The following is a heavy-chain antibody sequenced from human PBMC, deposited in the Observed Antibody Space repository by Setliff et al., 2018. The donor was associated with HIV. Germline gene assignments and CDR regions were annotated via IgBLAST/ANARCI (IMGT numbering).Heavy chain of an antibody. J-gene: IGHJ5*02. D-gene: IGHD3-10*01. CDR2: IHTSGST. CDR3: SRGTYYKGLDP. CDR1: GDSISSGSYY. V-gene: IGHV4-61*09. Sequence: SETMSLTCTVSGDSISSGSYYWSWIRQPAGEGLEWIGQIHTSGSTNYNPSLKSRVTISIDTSQNHFSLKLTSVTAADTALYFCSRGTYYKGLDPWGQGTLVTVSS.